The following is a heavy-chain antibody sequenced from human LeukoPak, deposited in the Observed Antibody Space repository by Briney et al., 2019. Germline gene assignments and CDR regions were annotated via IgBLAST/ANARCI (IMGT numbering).Heavy chain of an antibody. D-gene: IGHD2-21*02. V-gene: IGHV3-66*01. Sequence: GGSLRLSCAASGFTISSNYMSWVRQAPGKGLEWVSVIYSGGSTYYADSVKGRLTISRDNSKNTLYLQMNSLRAEDTAVYYCARANCGGDCYPYYYYGMDVWGQGTTVTVSS. J-gene: IGHJ6*02. CDR3: ARANCGGDCYPYYYYGMDV. CDR1: GFTISSNY. CDR2: IYSGGST.